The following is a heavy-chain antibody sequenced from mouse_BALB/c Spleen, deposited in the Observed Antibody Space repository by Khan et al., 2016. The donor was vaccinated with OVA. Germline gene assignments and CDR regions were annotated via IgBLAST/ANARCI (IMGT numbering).Heavy chain of an antibody. Sequence: QVQLKQSGAELVKPGASVKLSCKASGYTFSSYYMYWVKQRPGQGLEWIGGINPTNGGTNFNEKFKTKATLTVDKSSSTAYMQLSSLTSEDSAVCYCTRSGYANPFAYWGQGTLVTVSA. CDR1: GYTFSSYY. V-gene: IGHV1S81*02. CDR2: INPTNGGT. CDR3: TRSGYANPFAY. J-gene: IGHJ3*01. D-gene: IGHD2-10*02.